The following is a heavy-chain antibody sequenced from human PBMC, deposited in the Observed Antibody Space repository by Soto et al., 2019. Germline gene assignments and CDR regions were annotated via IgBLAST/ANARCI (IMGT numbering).Heavy chain of an antibody. V-gene: IGHV1-3*05. CDR3: ARTPLITGTLATTGFDP. D-gene: IGHD1-20*01. CDR1: GYTFTSYA. CDR2: INAGNGNT. Sequence: QVQLVQSGAEEKKPGASVKVSCKASGYTFTSYAMHWVRQAPGQRLEWMGWINAGNGNTKYSQKFQGRVTITRDTSASTAYMELSSLRSEDTAVYYCARTPLITGTLATTGFDPWGQGTLVTVSS. J-gene: IGHJ5*02.